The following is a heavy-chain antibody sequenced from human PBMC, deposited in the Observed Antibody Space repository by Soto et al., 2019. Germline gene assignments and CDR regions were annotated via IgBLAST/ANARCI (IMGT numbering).Heavy chain of an antibody. CDR2: IFSNDEK. V-gene: IGHV2-26*01. D-gene: IGHD2-2*01. CDR3: AQMVVPAATSAFDI. CDR1: GFSLSNARMG. J-gene: IGHJ3*02. Sequence: QVTLKESGPVLVKPTETLTLTCTVSGFSLSNARMGVSWIRQPPGKALEWLAHIFSNDEKSYSTSLKSRLNISKDTSKSQVVLTMTNMDPVDTATYYCAQMVVPAATSAFDIWGQGTMVXXSS.